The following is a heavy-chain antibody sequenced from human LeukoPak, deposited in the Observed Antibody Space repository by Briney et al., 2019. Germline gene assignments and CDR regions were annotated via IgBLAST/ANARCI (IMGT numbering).Heavy chain of an antibody. J-gene: IGHJ5*02. CDR1: GCSFTTYG. Sequence: ASVKVSCKASGCSFTTYGITWVRQAPGQGLEWMGWISAYNGNTNYAQKLQGRVTMTTDTSTSTAYMELRSLTSDDTAVYYCARDMIAARPNWFDPWGQGTLVTVSS. CDR3: ARDMIAARPNWFDP. V-gene: IGHV1-18*01. CDR2: ISAYNGNT. D-gene: IGHD6-6*01.